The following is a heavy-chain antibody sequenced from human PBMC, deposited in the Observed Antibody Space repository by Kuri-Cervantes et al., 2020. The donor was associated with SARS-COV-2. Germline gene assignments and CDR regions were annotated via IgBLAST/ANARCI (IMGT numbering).Heavy chain of an antibody. J-gene: IGHJ4*02. D-gene: IGHD5-24*01. CDR1: GFSLNTNGNR. V-gene: IGHV2-70*04. CDR2: IDWDDDK. Sequence: SGPTLVKPTETLTVTCTSSGFSLNTNGNRVSWIRQTPGKALEWLARIDWDDDKFYSTSLKSRLIISKDTSKNQVVLTLTNVDPGDTGTYYCARMGDGYDFEYWGQGTVVTVS. CDR3: ARMGDGYDFEY.